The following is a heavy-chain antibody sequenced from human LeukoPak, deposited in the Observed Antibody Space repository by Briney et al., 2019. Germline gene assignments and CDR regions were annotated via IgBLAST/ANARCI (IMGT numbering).Heavy chain of an antibody. CDR1: GFTFNNYA. Sequence: GGSLRLSCASSGFTFNNYAMSGVRQAPGQGVQWVSGINDVGAPFYADSVKGRFTTSRDSSKNTLYLQMNSLRVEDTAIYYCAKDHCSTTRCIAGFDFWGQGTLVTVSS. D-gene: IGHD2-2*01. J-gene: IGHJ4*02. CDR3: AKDHCSTTRCIAGFDF. V-gene: IGHV3-23*01. CDR2: INDVGAP.